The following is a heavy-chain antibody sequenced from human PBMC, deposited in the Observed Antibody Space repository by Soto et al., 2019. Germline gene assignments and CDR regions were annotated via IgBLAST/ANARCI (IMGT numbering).Heavy chain of an antibody. CDR2: IYYSGST. Sequence: QVQLQESGPGLVKPSQTLSLTCTVSGGSISSGGYYWSWIRQHPGKGLEWIGYIYYSGSTYYNPSLKSRVTISVDTSKNQFSLKLSSVTAADTAVYYCARDSSGYYYDLGRGYFDYCGQGTLVTVSS. CDR1: GGSISSGGYY. V-gene: IGHV4-31*03. CDR3: ARDSSGYYYDLGRGYFDY. J-gene: IGHJ4*02. D-gene: IGHD3-22*01.